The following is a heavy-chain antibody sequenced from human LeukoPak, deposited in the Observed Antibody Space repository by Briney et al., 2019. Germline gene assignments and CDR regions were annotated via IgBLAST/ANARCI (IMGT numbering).Heavy chain of an antibody. CDR1: GYSITSGYY. CDR3: ARDYGLLWFGELSPDYGMDV. V-gene: IGHV4-38-2*02. J-gene: IGHJ6*02. D-gene: IGHD3-10*01. CDR2: IYHSGST. Sequence: PSETLSLTCTVSGYSITSGYYWGWIRQPPGKGLEWIGSIYHSGSTFYNPSLKSRVTISVDPSKNQFSLKLSSVTAADTAVYYCARDYGLLWFGELSPDYGMDVWGQGTTVTVSS.